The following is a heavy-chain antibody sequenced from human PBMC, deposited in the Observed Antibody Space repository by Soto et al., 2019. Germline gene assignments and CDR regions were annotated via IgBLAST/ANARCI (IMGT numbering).Heavy chain of an antibody. Sequence: KASESLSLTCTVSGGSIYRSGYYWGWIRQPPGRGLEWIGNIDYNGFTYSNPSLKRRVTISRDTSKNQFSLKLPSVTAAATALSYCGQVFVGATGKTDSHYWGPGTLVTVSS. V-gene: IGHV4-39*01. CDR1: GGSIYRSGYY. CDR2: IDYNGFT. D-gene: IGHD1-1*01. J-gene: IGHJ4*02. CDR3: GQVFVGATGKTDSHY.